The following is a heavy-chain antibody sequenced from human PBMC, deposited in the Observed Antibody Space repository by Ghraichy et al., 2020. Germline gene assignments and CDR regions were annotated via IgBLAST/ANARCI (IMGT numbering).Heavy chain of an antibody. V-gene: IGHV4-39*01. Sequence: SETLSLTCTVSGGSISSSSYYWGWIRQPPGKGLEWIGSIYYSGSTYYNPSLKSRVTISVDTSKNQFSLKLSSVTAADTAVYYCARTNVAVARTIDYWGQGTLVTVSS. D-gene: IGHD6-19*01. J-gene: IGHJ4*02. CDR1: GGSISSSSYY. CDR3: ARTNVAVARTIDY. CDR2: IYYSGST.